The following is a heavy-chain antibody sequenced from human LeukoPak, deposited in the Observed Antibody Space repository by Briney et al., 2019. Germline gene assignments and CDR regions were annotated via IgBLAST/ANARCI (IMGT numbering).Heavy chain of an antibody. CDR3: AKDYTAMVTGSFDY. J-gene: IGHJ4*02. V-gene: IGHV3-9*01. Sequence: GGSLRLSCAASGFTFDDYAMHWVQQAPGKGLEWVSGISWNSGSIGYADSVKGRFTISRDNAKNSLYLQMNSLRAEDTALYYCAKDYTAMVTGSFDYWGQGTLVTVSS. D-gene: IGHD5-18*01. CDR1: GFTFDDYA. CDR2: ISWNSGSI.